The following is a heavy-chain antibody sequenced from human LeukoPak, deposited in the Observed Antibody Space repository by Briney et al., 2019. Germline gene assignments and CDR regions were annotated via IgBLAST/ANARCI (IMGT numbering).Heavy chain of an antibody. Sequence: PSQTLSLTCTVSGGSISSGSYYWSWIRQPAGKGLEWIGRIYTSGSTNYNPSLKSRVTISVDTSKNQFSLKLSSVTAADTAVYYCARGRRTYYDILTGYRSNWFDPWGQGTLVTVSS. CDR1: GGSISSGSYY. CDR3: ARGRRTYYDILTGYRSNWFDP. V-gene: IGHV4-61*02. D-gene: IGHD3-9*01. CDR2: IYTSGST. J-gene: IGHJ5*02.